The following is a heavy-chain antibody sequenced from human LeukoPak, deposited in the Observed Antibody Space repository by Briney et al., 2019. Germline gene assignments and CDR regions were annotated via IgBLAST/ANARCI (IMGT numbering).Heavy chain of an antibody. CDR3: ATVILYSSSFDY. Sequence: ASVKVSCKFSGYTLTDLSMHWVRQAPGKGLEWMGGFDPEDGETIYAQKFQGRVTMTEDTSTDTAYMELSSLRSEDTAVYYCATVILYSSSFDYWGQGTLVTVSS. V-gene: IGHV1-24*01. CDR1: GYTLTDLS. J-gene: IGHJ4*02. D-gene: IGHD6-13*01. CDR2: FDPEDGET.